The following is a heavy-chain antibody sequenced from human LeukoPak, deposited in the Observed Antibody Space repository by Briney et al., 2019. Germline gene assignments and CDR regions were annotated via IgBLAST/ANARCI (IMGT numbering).Heavy chain of an antibody. CDR2: IYYSGST. CDR1: GASIRNYY. J-gene: IGHJ5*02. V-gene: IGHV4-59*08. Sequence: SETLSLTCTVSGASIRNYYWSWIRQSPGKGLEWIGYIYYSGSTDYNPSLESRVAMSVDTSKNQFSLRLSSVTAADTAIYYCARRYSSSWYVGFFDPWGQGTLVTVSS. CDR3: ARRYSSSWYVGFFDP. D-gene: IGHD6-13*01.